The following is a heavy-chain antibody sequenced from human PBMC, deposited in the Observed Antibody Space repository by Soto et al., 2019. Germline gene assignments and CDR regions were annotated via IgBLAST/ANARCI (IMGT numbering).Heavy chain of an antibody. CDR3: AREGNTSYYYYYYYMDV. CDR2: IIPILGIA. V-gene: IGHV1-69*04. D-gene: IGHD2-2*01. CDR1: GGTFSSYT. J-gene: IGHJ6*03. Sequence: SVKVSCKASGGTFSSYTISWVRQAPGQGLEWMGRIIPILGIANYAQKFQGRVTITADKSTSTAYMELSSLRSEDTAVYYCAREGNTSYYYYYYYMDVWGKGPRSPSP.